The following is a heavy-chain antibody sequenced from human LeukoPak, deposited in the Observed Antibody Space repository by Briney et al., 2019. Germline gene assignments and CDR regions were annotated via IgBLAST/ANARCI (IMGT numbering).Heavy chain of an antibody. Sequence: GGSLRLSCAASGFTFSDYTMNWVRQAPGKGLEWVSYITSSSTIYYADSVKGRFTISRDNAKNSLYLQMNSLRAEDTAVYYCARVYCSGGSCCYDYWGQGTLVTVSS. CDR3: ARVYCSGGSCCYDY. J-gene: IGHJ4*02. CDR2: ITSSSTI. D-gene: IGHD2-15*01. V-gene: IGHV3-69-1*01. CDR1: GFTFSDYT.